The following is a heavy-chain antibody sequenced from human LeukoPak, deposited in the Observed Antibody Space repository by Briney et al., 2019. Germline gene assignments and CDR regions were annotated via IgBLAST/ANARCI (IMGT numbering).Heavy chain of an antibody. CDR1: GGTFSSYA. Sequence: SVKVSCKASGGTFSSYAISWVRQAPGQGLEWMGGIIPIFGTTNYAQKFQGRVTITTDESTSTAYMELSSLRSEDTAVYYCASTRQGVVITYYFDYWGQGTLVTVSS. V-gene: IGHV1-69*05. CDR2: IIPIFGTT. CDR3: ASTRQGVVITYYFDY. D-gene: IGHD3-22*01. J-gene: IGHJ4*02.